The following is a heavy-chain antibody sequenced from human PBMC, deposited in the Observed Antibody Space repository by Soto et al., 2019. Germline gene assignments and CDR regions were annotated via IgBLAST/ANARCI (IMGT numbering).Heavy chain of an antibody. V-gene: IGHV1-18*04. Sequence: QVQLVQSGPEVKKPGASVKVSCKASGYTFTSYGIHWVRQAPGQGLEWMGWINIYNGHTNYAQRLQDRVTMTRDTSANTAYMELRSLTSDDTAVYYCARYCSGGNCYGSWFDPWGQGTLVSVSS. CDR3: ARYCSGGNCYGSWFDP. CDR2: INIYNGHT. D-gene: IGHD2-15*01. CDR1: GYTFTSYG. J-gene: IGHJ5*02.